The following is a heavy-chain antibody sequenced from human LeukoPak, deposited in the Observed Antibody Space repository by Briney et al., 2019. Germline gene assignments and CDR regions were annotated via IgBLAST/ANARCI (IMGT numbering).Heavy chain of an antibody. V-gene: IGHV3-7*04. D-gene: IGHD3-16*01. CDR3: VTDWGGS. CDR2: IKQDGSET. CDR1: GFSISTYW. J-gene: IGHJ5*02. Sequence: GGSLRLSCVASGFSISTYWMSWARQVPGKGLEWVGVIKQDGSETYYVDSVKGRFTISRDNAKNSLYLQMNSLRAEDTSLYYCVTDWGGSWGQGTLVTVSS.